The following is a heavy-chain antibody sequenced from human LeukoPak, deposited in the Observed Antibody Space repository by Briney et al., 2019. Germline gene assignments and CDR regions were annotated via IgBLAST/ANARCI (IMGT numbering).Heavy chain of an antibody. V-gene: IGHV4-59*01. Sequence: PSETLSLTCTVSGGSISYYYWSWIRQPPGKGLEWIGYIYYSGSTNYNPSLKSRVTISVDTSKNQFSLKLSSVTAADTAVYYCARDLRRGYYYDSSGYRNWFDPWGQGTLVTVSS. CDR2: IYYSGST. D-gene: IGHD3-22*01. CDR1: GGSISYYY. CDR3: ARDLRRGYYYDSSGYRNWFDP. J-gene: IGHJ5*02.